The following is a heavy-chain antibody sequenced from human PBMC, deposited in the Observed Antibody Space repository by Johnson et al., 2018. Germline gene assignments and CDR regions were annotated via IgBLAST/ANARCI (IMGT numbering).Heavy chain of an antibody. V-gene: IGHV4-59*01. D-gene: IGHD1-1*01. CDR2: IYYSGST. CDR1: GVSIRNYY. Sequence: QVQLQESGPGRVKPSETLSLTCSVSGVSIRNYYWSWIRQAPGKGLQWIGYIYYSGSTNYSPSLKSRLTISVDTSKNQVSLNLSSVTAADTAVYYWAGMSTVTYSFDVWGQGTMVTVSS. CDR3: AGMSTVTYSFDV. J-gene: IGHJ3*01.